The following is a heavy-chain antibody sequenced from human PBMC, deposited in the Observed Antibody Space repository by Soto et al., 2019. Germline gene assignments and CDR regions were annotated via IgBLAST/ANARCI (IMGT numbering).Heavy chain of an antibody. D-gene: IGHD4-17*01. CDR1: GFSLSTSGVG. CDR3: AHSQMTPEINWFDP. CDR2: IYWDDDK. Sequence: QITLKESGPTLVKPTQTLTLTCTFSGFSLSTSGVGVGWIRQPPGKALEWLALIYWDDDKRHSPSLKSRPTITKDTPKNQVVLTMTTMDPVDTATYYCAHSQMTPEINWFDPWGQGTLVTVSS. V-gene: IGHV2-5*02. J-gene: IGHJ5*02.